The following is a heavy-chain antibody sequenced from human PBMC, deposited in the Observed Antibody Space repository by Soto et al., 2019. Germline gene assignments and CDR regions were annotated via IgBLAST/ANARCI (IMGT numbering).Heavy chain of an antibody. D-gene: IGHD6-19*01. J-gene: IGHJ6*02. V-gene: IGHV1-2*02. CDR3: AREGEIAVAGNPYYYYGMDV. CDR2: INPNSGGT. CDR1: GYTFTGYY. Sequence: GASVKVSCKASGYTFTGYYMHWVRQAPGQGLEWMGWINPNSGGTNYAQKFQGRVTMTRDTSISTAYMELSRLRSDDTAVYYCAREGEIAVAGNPYYYYGMDVWGQGTTVTVSS.